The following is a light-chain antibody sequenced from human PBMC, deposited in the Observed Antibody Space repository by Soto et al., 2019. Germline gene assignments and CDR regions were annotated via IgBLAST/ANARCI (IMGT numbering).Light chain of an antibody. J-gene: IGKJ2*01. CDR1: QSVSSSD. CDR3: HQYGSLYT. Sequence: EIVLTQSPGTLSLSPGERATLSCRSSQSVSSSDLAWYQQNPGQAPRLLIYGASSRATGIPDRFSGSGSGTDFTLTISRLEPEDFAVYYCHQYGSLYTFGQGTKVEIK. CDR2: GAS. V-gene: IGKV3-20*01.